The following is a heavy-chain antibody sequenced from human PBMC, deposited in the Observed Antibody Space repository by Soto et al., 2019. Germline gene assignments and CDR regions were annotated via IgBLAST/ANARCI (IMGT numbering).Heavy chain of an antibody. CDR2: INSNSGAT. D-gene: IGHD3-16*01. Sequence: GASVKVSCKASGYSFAGFYIHWMRQAPGQGLEWVGSINSNSGATTYAQKFQDSVAMTRDTSVSTAYMDLNRLTSDDTAIYYCAIIMTHSDSFDIWGQGTMVTVS. J-gene: IGHJ3*02. V-gene: IGHV1-2*04. CDR1: GYSFAGFY. CDR3: AIIMTHSDSFDI.